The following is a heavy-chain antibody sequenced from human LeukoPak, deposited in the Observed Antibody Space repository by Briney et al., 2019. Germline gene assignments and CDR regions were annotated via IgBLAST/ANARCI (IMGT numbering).Heavy chain of an antibody. V-gene: IGHV4-59*01. CDR1: GASISSYY. Sequence: PSETLSLTCTVSGASISSYYWSWIRQPPGKGLEWIGYIFHSGSTNYNPSLKSRVTISVDTFKNQLSLKLSSVTAADTAVYYCARGAPGGNDYGDYWGQGTLVTVSS. CDR3: ARGAPGGNDYGDY. J-gene: IGHJ4*02. CDR2: IFHSGST.